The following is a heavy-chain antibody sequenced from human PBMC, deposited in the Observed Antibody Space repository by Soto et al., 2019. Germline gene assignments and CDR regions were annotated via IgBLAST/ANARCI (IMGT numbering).Heavy chain of an antibody. Sequence: GESLKISCAASGFTFSSYAMSWVRQAPGKGLEWVSAISGSGGSTYYADSVKGRFTISRDNSKNTLYLQMNSLRAEDTAVYYCATPRQFLEWSYYFDYWGQGTLVTVSS. V-gene: IGHV3-23*01. J-gene: IGHJ4*02. CDR3: ATPRQFLEWSYYFDY. D-gene: IGHD3-3*01. CDR2: ISGSGGST. CDR1: GFTFSSYA.